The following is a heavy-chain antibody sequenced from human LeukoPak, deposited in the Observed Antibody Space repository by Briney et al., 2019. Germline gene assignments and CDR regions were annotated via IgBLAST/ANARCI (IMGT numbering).Heavy chain of an antibody. J-gene: IGHJ4*02. V-gene: IGHV1-24*01. D-gene: IGHD6-13*01. CDR2: FDPEDGET. CDR3: AAGFSYSSSWYYFDY. CDR1: GYILTELS. Sequence: ASVKVSCKVSGYILTELSMHWVRQAPGKGLEWMGGFDPEDGETIYAQKFQGRVTMTEDTSTDTAYMELSSLRSEDTAVYYCAAGFSYSSSWYYFDYWGQGTLVTVSS.